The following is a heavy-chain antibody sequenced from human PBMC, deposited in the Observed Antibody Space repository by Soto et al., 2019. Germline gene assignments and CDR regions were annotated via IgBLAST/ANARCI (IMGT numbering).Heavy chain of an antibody. Sequence: QVQLVQSGAEVKKPGASVTVSCKASGYTFTNYGINWVRQAPGQGREWMGWISAYSGHTNYAQKLQDRVTMTTDTSTSTAYMELRSLRSDDTAVYYCARRPHLADNVELDYWGQGTLVTVSS. CDR1: GYTFTNYG. J-gene: IGHJ4*02. V-gene: IGHV1-18*01. CDR2: ISAYSGHT. CDR3: ARRPHLADNVELDY. D-gene: IGHD6-19*01.